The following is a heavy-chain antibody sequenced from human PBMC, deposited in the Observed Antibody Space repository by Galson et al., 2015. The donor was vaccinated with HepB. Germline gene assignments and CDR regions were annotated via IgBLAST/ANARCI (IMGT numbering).Heavy chain of an antibody. CDR3: AREDGIKNVDY. J-gene: IGHJ4*01. D-gene: IGHD1-14*01. V-gene: IGHV1-3*01. Sequence: SVKVSCKASGCTFTSYAMHWVRQAPGQRLEWMGWINAGNGNTKYSQKFQGRVTITRDTSASTAYMELSSLRSEDTAVYYCAREDGIKNVDYWGQEPWSPSPQ. CDR2: INAGNGNT. CDR1: GCTFTSYA.